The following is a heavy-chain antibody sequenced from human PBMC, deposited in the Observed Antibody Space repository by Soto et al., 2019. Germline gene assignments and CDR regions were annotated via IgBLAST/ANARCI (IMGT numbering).Heavy chain of an antibody. CDR3: ATLPPPAIAAAEFDY. Sequence: QLQLQESGPGLVKPSETLSLTCTVSGGSISSSSYYWGWMRQPPGKGLEWIGSIYYSGSTYYNPSLKSRVTISVDTSKNQFSLKLSSVTAADTAVYYFATLPPPAIAAAEFDYWGQGTLVTVSS. D-gene: IGHD6-13*01. CDR2: IYYSGST. V-gene: IGHV4-39*01. J-gene: IGHJ4*02. CDR1: GGSISSSSYY.